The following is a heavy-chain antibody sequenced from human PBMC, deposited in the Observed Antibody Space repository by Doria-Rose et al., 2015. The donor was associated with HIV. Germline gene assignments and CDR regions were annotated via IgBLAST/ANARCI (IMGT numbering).Heavy chain of an antibody. V-gene: IGHV4-59*01. Sequence: YYWSWIRQPPGKGLEWIGYIYDNSGSSNYNPSLKSRVTISVDTSKSQFSLELSSVTAADTAVYYCARGVATTAGYYFDYWGQGTLVTVSS. CDR3: ARGVATTAGYYFDY. CDR1: YY. CDR2: IYDNSGSS. D-gene: IGHD5-12*01. J-gene: IGHJ4*02.